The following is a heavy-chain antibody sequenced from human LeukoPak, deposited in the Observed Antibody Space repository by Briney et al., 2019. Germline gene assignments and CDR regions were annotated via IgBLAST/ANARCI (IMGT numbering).Heavy chain of an antibody. CDR3: AKGSGSSCYSPCDY. D-gene: IGHD2-15*01. J-gene: IGHJ4*02. Sequence: GGSLRLSCAASGFTFSSYSMSWVRQAPGKGLEWVSVICANDGNTYYADAVKGRFTISRDNSKDTLYLQMDSLRAEDTAVYYCAKGSGSSCYSPCDYWGQGILVTVSS. V-gene: IGHV3-23*01. CDR1: GFTFSSYS. CDR2: ICANDGNT.